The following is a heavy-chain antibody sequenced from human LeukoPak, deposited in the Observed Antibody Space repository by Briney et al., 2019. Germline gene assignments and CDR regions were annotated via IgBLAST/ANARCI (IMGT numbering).Heavy chain of an antibody. CDR2: INPNSGGT. J-gene: IGHJ4*02. V-gene: IGHV1-2*02. Sequence: ASVKVSCKASGYTFTGYYMHWVRQAPGQGLEWMGWINPNSGGTNYAQKFQGRVTMTRDTSISTAYMELSRLRSDDTAVYYCARDQLGYCSSTSCPGTYMGYWGQGTLVTVSS. CDR1: GYTFTGYY. D-gene: IGHD2-2*01. CDR3: ARDQLGYCSSTSCPGTYMGY.